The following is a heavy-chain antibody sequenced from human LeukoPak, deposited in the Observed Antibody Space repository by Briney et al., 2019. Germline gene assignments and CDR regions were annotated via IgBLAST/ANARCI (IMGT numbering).Heavy chain of an antibody. D-gene: IGHD7-27*01. J-gene: IGHJ2*01. CDR3: ARAAGDRIGYFDL. Sequence: ASVKVSCKASGYTFTGYYMHWVRQAPGQGLEWMGWINPNSGGTNYAQKFQGRVTMTRDTSISTAYMELSRLRSEDTAVYYCARAAGDRIGYFDLWGRGTPVTVSS. V-gene: IGHV1-2*02. CDR1: GYTFTGYY. CDR2: INPNSGGT.